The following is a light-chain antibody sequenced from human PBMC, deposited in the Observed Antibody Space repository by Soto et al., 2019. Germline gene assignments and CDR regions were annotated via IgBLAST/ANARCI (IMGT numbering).Light chain of an antibody. J-gene: IGKJ1*01. CDR2: DAS. CDR3: QQYGSLSWT. CDR1: QSVSSN. V-gene: IGKV3D-20*01. Sequence: IVMTNSPATLSVSPGERATLSCRASQSVSSNLAWYQQKPDQAPRLLIYDASNRATGITDRFSGSGSGTDFTLTISRLEADDFAVYYCQQYGSLSWTFGQGTKVDI.